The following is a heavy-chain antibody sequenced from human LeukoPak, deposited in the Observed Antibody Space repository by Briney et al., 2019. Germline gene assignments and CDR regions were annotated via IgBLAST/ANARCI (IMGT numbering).Heavy chain of an antibody. CDR1: GFTFSSYG. J-gene: IGHJ4*02. V-gene: IGHV3-33*01. Sequence: GRSLRLSCAASGFTFSSYGMHWVRQAPGKGLEWVAVIWYDGSNKYYADSVKGRFTISRDNSKNTLYLQMNSLRAEDTAVYYCARPQYYYDSSGYYSYWGQGTLVTVSS. CDR2: IWYDGSNK. CDR3: ARPQYYYDSSGYYSY. D-gene: IGHD3-22*01.